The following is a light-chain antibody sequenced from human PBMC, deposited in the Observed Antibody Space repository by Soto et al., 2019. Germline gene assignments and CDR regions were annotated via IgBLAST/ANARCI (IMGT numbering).Light chain of an antibody. J-gene: IGKJ1*01. V-gene: IGKV3-15*01. CDR2: GAS. CDR1: QSVSSN. CDR3: QQYNNWPPGT. Sequence: EIVMTQSPATLSVSPGERATLSCRASQSVSSNLAWYQQKPGQAPRLLIYGASTRATGIPARFSGSGSGTEFTLTISSLQSEDFAVYYCQQYNNWPPGTFGKGTKVE.